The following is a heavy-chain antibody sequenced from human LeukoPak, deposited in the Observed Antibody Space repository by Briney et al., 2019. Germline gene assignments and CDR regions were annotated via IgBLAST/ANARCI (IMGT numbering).Heavy chain of an antibody. CDR1: GYTFTTYA. V-gene: IGHV7-4-1*02. J-gene: IGHJ5*02. CDR2: INTNTGNP. Sequence: ASVKVSCKACGYTFTTYAMNWVRQGPGQGLEWMGRINTNTGNPTYAQGFTGRFVFSLDTSVSTAYLQISSLKADDTAVYYCARANLWFGELGWIDPWGQGTLVTVSS. CDR3: ARANLWFGELGWIDP. D-gene: IGHD3-10*01.